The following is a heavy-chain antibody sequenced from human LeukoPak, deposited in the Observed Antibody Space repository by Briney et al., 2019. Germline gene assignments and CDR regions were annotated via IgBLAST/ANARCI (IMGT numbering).Heavy chain of an antibody. CDR3: ARPVTGDPQDAFDI. J-gene: IGHJ3*02. V-gene: IGHV3-11*04. D-gene: IGHD7-27*01. CDR1: GLTFSDYY. Sequence: PGGSLRLSCAASGLTFSDYYMSWIRQAPGKGLEWVSYISSSGSTIYYADSVKGRFTISRDNAKNSLYLQMNSLRAEDTAVYYCARPVTGDPQDAFDIWGQGTMVTVSS. CDR2: ISSSGSTI.